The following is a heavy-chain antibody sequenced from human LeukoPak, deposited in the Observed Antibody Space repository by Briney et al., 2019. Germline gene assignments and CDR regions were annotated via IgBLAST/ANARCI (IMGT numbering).Heavy chain of an antibody. V-gene: IGHV3-23*01. J-gene: IGHJ6*02. CDR2: ISGSGGST. D-gene: IGHD2-2*01. Sequence: GGSLRLSCAASGFTFSSYAMSWVRQSPGKGLEWVSAISGSGGSTYYADSVKGRFTISRDTSKNALYLQMNSLRAEDTAVYYCARVDQLKYHGMDVWGQGTTVTISS. CDR3: ARVDQLKYHGMDV. CDR1: GFTFSSYA.